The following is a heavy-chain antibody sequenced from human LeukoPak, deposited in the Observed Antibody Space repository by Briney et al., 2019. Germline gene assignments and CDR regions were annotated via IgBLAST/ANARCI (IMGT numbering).Heavy chain of an antibody. CDR2: IDREDGQT. J-gene: IGHJ4*02. V-gene: IGHV1-24*01. CDR1: EYTLSEIS. CDR3: ATVGYSYGAFDY. Sequence: GASVKVSCKVSEYTLSEISMYWVRQAPGKGLEWMGGIDREDGQTIYAQKFQGRVTMTEDTSTDTAYMEVSRLTSEDTAFYYCATVGYSYGAFDYWGQGTLVTVSS. D-gene: IGHD5-18*01.